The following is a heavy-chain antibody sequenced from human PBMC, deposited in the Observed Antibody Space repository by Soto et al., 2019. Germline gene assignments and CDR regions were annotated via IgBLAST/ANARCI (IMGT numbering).Heavy chain of an antibody. Sequence: PSETLSLTCTVSGGSISSSSYYWGWIRQPPGKGLEWIGSIYYSGSTYYNPSLKSRVTISVDTSKNQFSLKLSSVTAADTAVYNCARHGELKLRWLGWFAPWGQGTLVTVSS. CDR2: IYYSGST. J-gene: IGHJ5*02. CDR3: ARHGELKLRWLGWFAP. D-gene: IGHD1-7*01. V-gene: IGHV4-39*01. CDR1: GGSISSSSYY.